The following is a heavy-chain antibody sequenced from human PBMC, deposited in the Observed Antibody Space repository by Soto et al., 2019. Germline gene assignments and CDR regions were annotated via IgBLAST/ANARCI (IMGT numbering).Heavy chain of an antibody. CDR1: GFTFSSYG. CDR2: ISYDGSNK. CDR3: AKDMGVTLPTYYYYGMDV. D-gene: IGHD1-26*01. V-gene: IGHV3-30*18. J-gene: IGHJ6*02. Sequence: GSLRLSCAASGFTFSSYGMHWVRQAPGKGLEWVAAISYDGSNKYYADSVKGRFTISRDNSKNTLYLQMNSLRAEDTAVYYCAKDMGVTLPTYYYYGMDVWGQGTTVTVSS.